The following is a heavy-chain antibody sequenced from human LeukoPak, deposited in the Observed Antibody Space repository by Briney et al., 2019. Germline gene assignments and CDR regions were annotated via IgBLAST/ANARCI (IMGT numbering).Heavy chain of an antibody. CDR2: TYYRSNWYN. D-gene: IGHD4-17*01. CDR3: ARDPGYGDYGPFDY. CDR1: GDSVSSNSAA. V-gene: IGHV6-1*01. Sequence: SQTLSLTCAISGDSVSSNSAAWNWIRQSSSRGLEWLGRTYYRSNWYNDYAISVKSRITIYPDTSKNQFSLQLNSVTPEDTAVYYRARDPGYGDYGPFDYWGQGTLVTVSS. J-gene: IGHJ4*02.